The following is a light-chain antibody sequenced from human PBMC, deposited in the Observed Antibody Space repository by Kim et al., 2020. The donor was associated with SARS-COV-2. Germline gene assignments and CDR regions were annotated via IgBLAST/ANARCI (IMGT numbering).Light chain of an antibody. CDR2: DAS. J-gene: IGKJ4*01. CDR1: QSVTSY. CDR3: QQRSTWPLT. V-gene: IGKV3-11*01. Sequence: CSPGERATRSCRANQSVTSYLAWYQRKPGQAPRLLIYDASNRATGIPARFSGSGSGTDFTLAISSLEPEDFAVYYCQQRSTWPLTFGGGTKVDIK.